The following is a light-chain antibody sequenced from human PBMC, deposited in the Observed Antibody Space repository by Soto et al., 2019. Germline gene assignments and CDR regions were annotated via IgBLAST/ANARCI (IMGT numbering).Light chain of an antibody. Sequence: IVMTQSPTTLSVSPGEGVTLSCRASQSLSTNLAWYQQKPGQSPRLLIYGASTRASGIPARFSGSGSGTEFTLTISSLESEDFAGYYCQQYNLWPLYTGGQGTKLEIK. J-gene: IGKJ2*01. V-gene: IGKV3-15*01. CDR3: QQYNLWPLYT. CDR2: GAS. CDR1: QSLSTN.